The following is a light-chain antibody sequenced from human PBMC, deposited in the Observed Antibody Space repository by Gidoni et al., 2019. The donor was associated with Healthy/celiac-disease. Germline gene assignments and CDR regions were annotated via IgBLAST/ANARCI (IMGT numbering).Light chain of an antibody. CDR3: SSYTSSSTRVV. CDR2: DVS. Sequence: QSVLPQPASVSGSPGQSITISCTGNSSDVGGDNYVSWYQQHPGKAPKLMIYDVSNRPSGVSNRFSGSKSGNTASLTISGLQAEDEADYYCSSYTSSSTRVVFGGGTKLTVL. J-gene: IGLJ2*01. CDR1: SSDVGGDNY. V-gene: IGLV2-14*01.